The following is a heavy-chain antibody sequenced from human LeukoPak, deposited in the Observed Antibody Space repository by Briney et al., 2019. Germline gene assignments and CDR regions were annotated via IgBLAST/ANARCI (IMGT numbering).Heavy chain of an antibody. D-gene: IGHD6-25*01. CDR1: GFTFSSYT. V-gene: IGHV3-48*01. Sequence: GGSLRLSCAASGFTFSSYTMNWVRQPPGKGLEWVSNIGTSSTTIYYADSVKGRFTISRDNAKNSLYLQMNSLRADDTAVYNCARFAAGGSYYYYMDVWGKGTTVTVSS. J-gene: IGHJ6*03. CDR3: ARFAAGGSYYYYMDV. CDR2: IGTSSTTI.